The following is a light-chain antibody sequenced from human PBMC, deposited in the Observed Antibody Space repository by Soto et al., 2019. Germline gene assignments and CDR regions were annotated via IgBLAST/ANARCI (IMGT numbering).Light chain of an antibody. CDR1: NIGSKS. J-gene: IGLJ2*01. CDR2: DDS. Sequence: SYELTQPPSVSVAPGQTARITCGGNNIGSKSVHWNQQKPGQAPVLVVYDDSDRPSGIPDRFAGSNSGNTATLTISRVEAGDEADYYCQVWDSSSDHVVFGGGTKLTVL. V-gene: IGLV3-21*02. CDR3: QVWDSSSDHVV.